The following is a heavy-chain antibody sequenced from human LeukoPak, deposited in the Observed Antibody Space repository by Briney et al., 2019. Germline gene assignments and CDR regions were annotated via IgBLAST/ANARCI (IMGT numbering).Heavy chain of an antibody. Sequence: ASVKVSCKASVYTFTSYVINWVRQATGQGLEWMGWMNPNSGKTGYAQKFQGRVTMTRNTSISTAYMELSSLRSEDTAVYYYARMGNNYYDSSGTISPGIWGQGTLVTVSS. D-gene: IGHD3-22*01. V-gene: IGHV1-8*01. CDR2: MNPNSGKT. J-gene: IGHJ4*02. CDR1: VYTFTSYV. CDR3: ARMGNNYYDSSGTISPGI.